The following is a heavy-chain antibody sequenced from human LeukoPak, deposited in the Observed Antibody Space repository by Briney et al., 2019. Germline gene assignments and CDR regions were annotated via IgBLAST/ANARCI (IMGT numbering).Heavy chain of an antibody. J-gene: IGHJ6*04. D-gene: IGHD3-10*02. CDR3: AELSITMIGGV. CDR1: GFTFSSYE. CDR2: ISSGGSTI. Sequence: GGSLRLSCAASGFTFSSYEMNWVRQAPGKGLEWVSSISSGGSTIYYADSVKGRFTISRDNAKNSLYLQMNSLRAEVTAVYYCAELSITMIGGVWGKGTTVTISS. V-gene: IGHV3-48*03.